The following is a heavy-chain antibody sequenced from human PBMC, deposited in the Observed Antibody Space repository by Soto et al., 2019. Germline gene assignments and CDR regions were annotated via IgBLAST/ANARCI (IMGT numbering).Heavy chain of an antibody. D-gene: IGHD2-15*01. Sequence: ASVKVSCKASGYTFTSYDINWVRQATGQGLEWMGWMNPNSGNTGYAQKFQGRVTMTRNTSTSTVYMELSSLRSEDTAVYYCASSRGDCSGGSCYELWWFDPWGQGTLVTVSS. J-gene: IGHJ5*02. CDR2: MNPNSGNT. V-gene: IGHV1-8*01. CDR3: ASSRGDCSGGSCYELWWFDP. CDR1: GYTFTSYD.